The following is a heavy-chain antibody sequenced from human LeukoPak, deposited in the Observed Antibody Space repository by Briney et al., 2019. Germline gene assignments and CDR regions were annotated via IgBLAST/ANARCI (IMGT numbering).Heavy chain of an antibody. CDR3: ARFSWLGDGPIDYYYYYMDV. V-gene: IGHV1-2*02. Sequence: ASVKVSCKASGYTFTGYYMHWVRQAPGQGLEWMGWINPNSGGTNYAQKFQGRVTMTRDTSISTAYMELSRLRSDDTAVYYCARFSWLGDGPIDYYYYYMDVWGKGTTVTVSS. J-gene: IGHJ6*03. CDR1: GYTFTGYY. CDR2: INPNSGGT. D-gene: IGHD3-10*01.